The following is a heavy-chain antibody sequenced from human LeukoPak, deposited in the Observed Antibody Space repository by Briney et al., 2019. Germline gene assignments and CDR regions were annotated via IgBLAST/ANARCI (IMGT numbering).Heavy chain of an antibody. CDR3: ARAAGQYSGYRWGFDDY. CDR2: MNPNSGNT. V-gene: IGHV1-8*01. Sequence: SVKVSCKSSGYTFTSYDINWVRQATGQGPEWMGWMNPNSGNTGYAQKFQGRVTMTRNTSISTAYMELSSLRSDDTAVYYCARAAGQYSGYRWGFDDYWGQGTLVTVSS. CDR1: GYTFTSYD. J-gene: IGHJ4*02. D-gene: IGHD5-12*01.